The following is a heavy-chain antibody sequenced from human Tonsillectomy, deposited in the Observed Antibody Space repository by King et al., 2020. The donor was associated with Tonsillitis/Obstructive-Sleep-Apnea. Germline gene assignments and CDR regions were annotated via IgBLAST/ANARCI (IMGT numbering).Heavy chain of an antibody. CDR3: ARIRFLEWFYFDY. D-gene: IGHD3-3*01. CDR1: GFSLSNARMG. J-gene: IGHJ4*02. Sequence: TLKESGPVLVKPTETLTLTCTVSGFSLSNARMGVSWIRQPPGKALEWLAHIFSNDEKSYSNSLKSRLTISKATSKSQVVLTMTNMDPVDTATYYCARIRFLEWFYFDYWGQGTLVTVSS. CDR2: IFSNDEK. V-gene: IGHV2-26*01.